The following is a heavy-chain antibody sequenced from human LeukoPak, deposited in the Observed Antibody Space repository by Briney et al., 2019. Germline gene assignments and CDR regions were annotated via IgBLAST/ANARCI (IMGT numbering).Heavy chain of an antibody. Sequence: GGSLRLSCAASGFTFSTYWMHWVRRAPGKGLVWVSRINSDGSTTTYADSVKGRFTISRDNAKNTLYLQMNSLRAEDTAVYYCARVPTTVTTVYFDYWGQGTLVTVSS. D-gene: IGHD4-17*01. J-gene: IGHJ4*02. CDR1: GFTFSTYW. CDR2: INSDGSTT. CDR3: ARVPTTVTTVYFDY. V-gene: IGHV3-74*01.